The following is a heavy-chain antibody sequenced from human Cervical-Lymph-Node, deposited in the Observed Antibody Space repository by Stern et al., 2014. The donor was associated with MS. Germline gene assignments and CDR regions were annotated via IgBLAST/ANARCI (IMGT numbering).Heavy chain of an antibody. CDR2: IYTSGNI. V-gene: IGHV4-4*07. CDR1: GGSISSYY. CDR3: ARWGAALEDYYYGMDV. D-gene: IGHD6-13*01. J-gene: IGHJ6*02. Sequence: QVQLQQSGPGLVKPSETLSLTCSVSGGSISSYYWNWILQPAGKGLEWIGRIYTSGNINYNPSLKSRVTMSVDTSKNQFSLKLTSVTAADTAVYYCARWGAALEDYYYGMDVWGQGTTVTVSS.